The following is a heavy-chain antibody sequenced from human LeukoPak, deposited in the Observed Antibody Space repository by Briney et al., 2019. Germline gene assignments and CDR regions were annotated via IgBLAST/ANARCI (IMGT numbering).Heavy chain of an antibody. Sequence: VSVKVSCKASGYTFTNYDINWVRQATGQGLEWMGWMNPNSGDTGYAEKFQGRVTMTRDTSTNTAYMELTSLTSDDTAIFYCARTGMGGNVWIDSWGQGTLVTVSS. V-gene: IGHV1-8*01. D-gene: IGHD1-26*01. CDR3: ARTGMGGNVWIDS. CDR1: GYTFTNYD. J-gene: IGHJ5*01. CDR2: MNPNSGDT.